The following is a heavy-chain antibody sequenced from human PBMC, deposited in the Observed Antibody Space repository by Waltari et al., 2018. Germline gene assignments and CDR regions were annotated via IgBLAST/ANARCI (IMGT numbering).Heavy chain of an antibody. J-gene: IGHJ3*02. CDR1: GGSFSGYY. CDR3: ARGPGEGAFDI. Sequence: QVQLQQWGAGLLTPSETLSLTCAVYGGSFSGYYWSWIRQPPGKGLKRIGGINHSGITNYNPSVKSRVTIAVDTSKNQFSRKLSSVTAADTAVYYCARGPGEGAFDIWGQGTMVTVSS. D-gene: IGHD3-16*01. CDR2: INHSGIT. V-gene: IGHV4-34*01.